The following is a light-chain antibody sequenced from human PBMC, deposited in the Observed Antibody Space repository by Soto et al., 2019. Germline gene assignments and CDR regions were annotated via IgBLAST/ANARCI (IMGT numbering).Light chain of an antibody. V-gene: IGLV2-14*01. CDR1: SSDVGGYNY. CDR2: EVS. CDR3: SSYTSSSTLV. J-gene: IGLJ1*01. Sequence: SALTMPASVSGSPGQSSAISCTGTSSDVGGYNYVSWYQQHPGKAPKLMIYEVSNRPSGVSNRFSGSKSGNTASLTISGLQAEDEADYYCSSYTSSSTLVFGTGTKVTVL.